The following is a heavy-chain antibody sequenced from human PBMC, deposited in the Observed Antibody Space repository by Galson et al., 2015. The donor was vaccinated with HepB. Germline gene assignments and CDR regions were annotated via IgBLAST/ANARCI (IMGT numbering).Heavy chain of an antibody. CDR1: GFTFNSYN. CDR2: IRSSSSYI. Sequence: SLRLSCAASGFTFNSYNMNWVRQAPGKGLEWVSSIRSSSSYISYADSVKGRLTISRDNAKNSLYLQMNSLRAEDTAVYYCARTPKAIAAAGKGGPIDYWGQGTLVTVSS. V-gene: IGHV3-21*01. CDR3: ARTPKAIAAAGKGGPIDY. J-gene: IGHJ4*02. D-gene: IGHD6-13*01.